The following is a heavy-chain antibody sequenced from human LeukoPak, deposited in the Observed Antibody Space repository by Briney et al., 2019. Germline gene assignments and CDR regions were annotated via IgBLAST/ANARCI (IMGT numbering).Heavy chain of an antibody. CDR2: ISTSGRTI. J-gene: IGHJ4*02. V-gene: IGHV3-48*03. D-gene: IGHD2-15*01. CDR1: GFSFSAFE. CDR3: ARGSGYVLDY. Sequence: GGSLRLSCAASGFSFSAFEMNWVRQAPGKGLEWISHISTSGRTIYYADSVKGRFTISRDNAKNSLYLQMNSLRGEDTGVYYCARGSGYVLDYWTQGTLVTVSA.